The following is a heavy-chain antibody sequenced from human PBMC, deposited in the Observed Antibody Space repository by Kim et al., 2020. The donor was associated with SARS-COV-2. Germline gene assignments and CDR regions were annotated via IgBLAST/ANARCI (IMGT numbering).Heavy chain of an antibody. Sequence: GESLKISCKGSGYSFTSYWISWVRQMPGKGLEWMGRIDPSDSYTNYSPSFQGHVTISADKSISTAYLQWSSLKASDTAMYYCARLGFGYSSSWKNWFDPWGQGTLVTVSS. CDR2: IDPSDSYT. J-gene: IGHJ5*02. CDR1: GYSFTSYW. D-gene: IGHD6-13*01. CDR3: ARLGFGYSSSWKNWFDP. V-gene: IGHV5-10-1*01.